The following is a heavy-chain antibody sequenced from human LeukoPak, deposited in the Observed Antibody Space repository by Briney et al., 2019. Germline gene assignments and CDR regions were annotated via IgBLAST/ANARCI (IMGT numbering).Heavy chain of an antibody. CDR1: GFTFSSYW. D-gene: IGHD3-22*01. CDR2: LNSDGSSP. J-gene: IGHJ4*02. Sequence: PGGSLRLSCAASGFTFSSYWMHWVRQAPGKGLVWVSRLNSDGSSPFYADSVKGRFTISRDNAKNTLYLQMNSLRAEDTAVYYCARGNWSSGYRSLNFDYWGQGTLATVSS. CDR3: ARGNWSSGYRSLNFDY. V-gene: IGHV3-74*01.